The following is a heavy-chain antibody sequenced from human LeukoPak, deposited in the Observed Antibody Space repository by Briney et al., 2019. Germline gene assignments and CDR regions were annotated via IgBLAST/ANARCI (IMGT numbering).Heavy chain of an antibody. CDR1: GGSISSSSYY. CDR2: IYNSENI. CDR3: AREWGRPYWYFDL. D-gene: IGHD1-26*01. V-gene: IGHV4-61*02. J-gene: IGHJ2*01. Sequence: SETLSLTCTVSGGSISSSSYYWTWIRQPAGKGLEWIGRIYNSENINYNPSLKSRVTISLDTSKNQFSLKLSSVTAADTAVYYCAREWGRPYWYFDLWGRGTLVTVSS.